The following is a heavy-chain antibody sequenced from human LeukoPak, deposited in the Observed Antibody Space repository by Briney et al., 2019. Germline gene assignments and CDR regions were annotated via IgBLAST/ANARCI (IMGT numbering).Heavy chain of an antibody. J-gene: IGHJ5*02. CDR2: IYHSGST. CDR1: GGSISSGGYS. CDR3: AREAVPREGWFDP. Sequence: SETLPLTCAVSGGSISSGGYSWSWIRQPPGKGPEWIGYIYHSGSTYYNPSLKSRVTISVDRSKNQFSLKLSSVTAADTAVYYCAREAVPREGWFDPWGQGTLVTVSS. D-gene: IGHD6-6*01. V-gene: IGHV4-30-2*01.